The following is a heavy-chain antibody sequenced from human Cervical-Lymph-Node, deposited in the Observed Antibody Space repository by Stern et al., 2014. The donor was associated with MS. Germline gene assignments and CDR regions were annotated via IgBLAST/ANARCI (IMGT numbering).Heavy chain of an antibody. V-gene: IGHV3-48*02. J-gene: IGHJ4*02. CDR3: ASRARGSYWLDY. Sequence: EVQLVESGGGLVQPGGSLRLSCAASGFTFSSYGMNWVRQAQGKGLEWVSYISSASSTIYYADSVKGRFTISRDNAKNSLFLQMNNLRDEDTAVYYCASRARGSYWLDYWGQGTLVTVSS. CDR2: ISSASSTI. D-gene: IGHD1-26*01. CDR1: GFTFSSYG.